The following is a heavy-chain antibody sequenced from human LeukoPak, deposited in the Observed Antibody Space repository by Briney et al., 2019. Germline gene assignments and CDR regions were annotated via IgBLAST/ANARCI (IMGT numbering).Heavy chain of an antibody. V-gene: IGHV4-34*01. Sequence: SETLSLTCAVYGGPFGGYYWSWIRQPPGKGLEWIGEINHSGSTNYNPSLKSRVTISVDTSKNQFSLKLSSVTAADTAVYYCARGRRGYSYGQNWFDPWGQGTLVTVSS. J-gene: IGHJ5*02. CDR1: GGPFGGYY. CDR3: ARGRRGYSYGQNWFDP. D-gene: IGHD5-18*01. CDR2: INHSGST.